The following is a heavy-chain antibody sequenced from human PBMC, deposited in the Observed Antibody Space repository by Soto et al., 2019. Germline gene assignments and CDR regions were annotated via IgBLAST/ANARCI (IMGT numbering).Heavy chain of an antibody. V-gene: IGHV1-3*01. CDR3: ARDIAARPDAPHY. CDR1: GYTFTSYA. D-gene: IGHD6-6*01. Sequence: ASVKVSCKASGYTFTSYAMHWVRQAPGQRLEWMGWINAGNGNTKYSQKFQGRVTITRDTSASTAYMELSSLRSEDTAVYYCARDIAARPDAPHYWGQGTLVTVSS. CDR2: INAGNGNT. J-gene: IGHJ4*02.